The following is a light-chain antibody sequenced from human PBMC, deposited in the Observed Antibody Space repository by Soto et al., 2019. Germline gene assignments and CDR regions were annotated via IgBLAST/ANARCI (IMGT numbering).Light chain of an antibody. V-gene: IGKV1-39*01. CDR1: QSISSY. J-gene: IGKJ1*01. CDR2: AAS. Sequence: DIQMTQSPSSLSTYVGDTVSITCRASQSISSYLNWYQQKPGKAPKLLIYAASSLQGGVPSRFSGRGSGTEFTLTISSLQPDDFATYFCQQYHSYSPTFGQGTNVEI. CDR3: QQYHSYSPT.